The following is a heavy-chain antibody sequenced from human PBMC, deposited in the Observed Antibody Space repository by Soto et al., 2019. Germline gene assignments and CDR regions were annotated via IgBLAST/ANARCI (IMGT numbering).Heavy chain of an antibody. CDR3: AKDQASGQGSFDS. CDR1: GFTFSSYA. V-gene: IGHV3-30*18. J-gene: IGHJ4*02. CDR2: ISYDGSNQ. Sequence: PGGSLRLSCAASGFTFSSYAMSWVRQAPDKGLEWVALISYDGSNQYYADSVKGRFTISRDNSKNTLFLQMNSLRADDTAVYYCAKDQASGQGSFDSWGQGTLVT.